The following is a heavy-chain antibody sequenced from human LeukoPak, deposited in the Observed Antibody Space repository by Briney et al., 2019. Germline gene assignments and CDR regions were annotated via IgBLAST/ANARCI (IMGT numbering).Heavy chain of an antibody. CDR2: IKSKTDGGTT. J-gene: IGHJ3*02. CDR3: TTGHTSYDYGDLSAFDI. D-gene: IGHD4-17*01. CDR1: GFTFSNAW. Sequence: GGSLRLSCAASGFTFSNAWMSWVRQAPGKGLEWVGRIKSKTDGGTTDYAAPVKDRFTISRDDSKNTLYLQMNSLKTEDTAVYSCTTGHTSYDYGDLSAFDIWGQGTMVTVAS. V-gene: IGHV3-15*01.